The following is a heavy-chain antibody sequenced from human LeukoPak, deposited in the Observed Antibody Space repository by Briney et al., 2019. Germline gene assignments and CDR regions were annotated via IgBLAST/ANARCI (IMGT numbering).Heavy chain of an antibody. Sequence: SETLSLTCTVSGGSIRSYYWSWIRQPPGKGLGWIGYIYFSGSTSYNPSLKSRVTISVDRSKNQFSLKLSSVAAADTAVYYCARSYDTNFDYWGQGTLVTVSS. CDR1: GGSIRSYY. CDR3: ARSYDTNFDY. D-gene: IGHD3-3*01. V-gene: IGHV4-59*01. CDR2: IYFSGST. J-gene: IGHJ4*02.